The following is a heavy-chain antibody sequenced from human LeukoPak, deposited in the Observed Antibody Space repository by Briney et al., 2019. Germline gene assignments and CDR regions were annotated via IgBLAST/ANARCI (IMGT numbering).Heavy chain of an antibody. Sequence: GGSLRLSCAASGFIFSSYSMNWVRQAPGKGLEWGSSISSSSSYIYYADSVKGRFTISRDNTKNSLYLQMTSLRAEDTAVYYCARDPSGYCSGGSCSNVDTAMVRRDYWGQGTLVTVSS. CDR3: ARDPSGYCSGGSCSNVDTAMVRRDY. CDR1: GFIFSSYS. D-gene: IGHD2-15*01. V-gene: IGHV3-21*01. CDR2: ISSSSSYI. J-gene: IGHJ4*02.